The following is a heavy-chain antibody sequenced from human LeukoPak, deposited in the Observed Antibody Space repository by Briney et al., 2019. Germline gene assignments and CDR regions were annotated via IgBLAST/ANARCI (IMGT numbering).Heavy chain of an antibody. CDR3: AKDGYDSPNCFDN. CDR1: GFTFSRHA. Sequence: PGGSLRLSCAASGFTFSRHAMNWVRQAPGKGLEWVSGISHSGGSTYYADSVKGRFTISRDNSKSTLYLQMNSLRAEDTAVYYCAKDGYDSPNCFDNWGQGTLVTVSS. V-gene: IGHV3-23*01. D-gene: IGHD2-2*01. J-gene: IGHJ4*02. CDR2: ISHSGGST.